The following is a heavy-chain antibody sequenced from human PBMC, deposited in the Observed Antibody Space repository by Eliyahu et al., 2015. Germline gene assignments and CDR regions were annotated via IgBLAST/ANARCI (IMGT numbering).Heavy chain of an antibody. CDR3: ARPRLEYSSGWYAFDI. J-gene: IGHJ3*02. Sequence: EVQLVQSGAEVKKPGESLTIXXKXSGYXFTSYWIGWVRQMPGKGXEXMGIIYPGDXDTRYSPSFQGQVTISADKSISTAYLQWSSLKASDTAMYYCARPRLEYSSGWYAFDIWGQGTMVTVSS. CDR1: GYXFTSYW. V-gene: IGHV5-51*01. CDR2: IYPGDXDT. D-gene: IGHD6-19*01.